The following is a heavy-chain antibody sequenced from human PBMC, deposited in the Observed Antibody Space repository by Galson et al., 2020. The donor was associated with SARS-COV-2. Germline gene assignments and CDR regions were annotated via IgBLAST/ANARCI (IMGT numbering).Heavy chain of an antibody. CDR1: GGSISSSSYY. CDR2: IYYSGST. D-gene: IGHD3-3*01. J-gene: IGHJ4*02. CDR3: ARAKLLLRFLEWLPSPYVDY. V-gene: IGHV4-39*07. Sequence: SETLSLTCTVSGGSISSSSYYWGWIRQPPGKGLEWIGSIYYSGSTYYNPSLKSRVTISVDTSKNQFSLKLSSVTAADTAVYYCARAKLLLRFLEWLPSPYVDYWGQGTLGTVSS.